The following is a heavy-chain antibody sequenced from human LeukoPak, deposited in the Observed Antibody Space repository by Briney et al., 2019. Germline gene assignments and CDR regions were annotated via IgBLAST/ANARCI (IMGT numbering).Heavy chain of an antibody. D-gene: IGHD6-13*01. V-gene: IGHV3-43*01. Sequence: GGSLRLSSAASGFTFDDYTMHWVRQAPGKGLEWVSLISWDGGSTYYADSVKSRFTISRDNSKNSLYLQMNSLRTEDTALYYCAKDISASSSSWYIDYWGQGTLVTVSS. J-gene: IGHJ4*02. CDR3: AKDISASSSSWYIDY. CDR2: ISWDGGST. CDR1: GFTFDDYT.